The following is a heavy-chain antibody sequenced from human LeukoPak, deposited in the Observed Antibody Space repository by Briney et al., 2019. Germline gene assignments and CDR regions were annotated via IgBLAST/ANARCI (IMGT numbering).Heavy chain of an antibody. CDR2: IRYDGSNK. Sequence: GGSLRLSCAASGFTFSSYGMHWVRQAPGKGLEWVAFIRYDGSNKYYADSVKGRFTISRDNSKNTLYLKMSSLRAEDTAVYYCAKSSIVVVPAYYYDSSGYYYYWGQGTLVTVSS. CDR3: AKSSIVVVPAYYYDSSGYYYY. J-gene: IGHJ4*02. V-gene: IGHV3-30*02. CDR1: GFTFSSYG. D-gene: IGHD3-22*01.